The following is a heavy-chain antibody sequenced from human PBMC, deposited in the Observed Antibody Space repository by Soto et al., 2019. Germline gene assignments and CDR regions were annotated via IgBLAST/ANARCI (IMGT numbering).Heavy chain of an antibody. CDR3: ARQGGSMWVWYFDY. CDR2: ISYDGTDK. CDR1: GFTFSSYA. D-gene: IGHD2-15*01. Sequence: QVQLVESGGGVVQPGESLRLSCAASGFTFSSYAMHWVRQTPGKGLEWVAAISYDGTDKYHVDSVNGRLTISRDNSKNTMYLHMNSLRPPDTAVYYCARQGGSMWVWYFDYWGQGSRVTVSS. J-gene: IGHJ4*02. V-gene: IGHV3-30*03.